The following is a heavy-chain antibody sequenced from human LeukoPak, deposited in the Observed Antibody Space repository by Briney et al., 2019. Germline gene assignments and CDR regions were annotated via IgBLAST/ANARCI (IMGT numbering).Heavy chain of an antibody. J-gene: IGHJ3*02. V-gene: IGHV3-23*01. CDR1: GFTFSNSA. Sequence: GGSLRLSCAASGFTFSNSALSWVRQAPGKGLEWVSDISGSGGSTYYADSVKGRFTISRDNSKNTLYLQMNSLRAEDTAVYYCARVTIVVVIGAFDIWGQGTMVTVSS. D-gene: IGHD3-22*01. CDR2: ISGSGGST. CDR3: ARVTIVVVIGAFDI.